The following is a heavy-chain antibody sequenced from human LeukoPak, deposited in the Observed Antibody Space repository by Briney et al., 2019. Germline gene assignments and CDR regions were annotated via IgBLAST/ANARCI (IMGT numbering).Heavy chain of an antibody. CDR3: ARGQSVYGSGSCYPLGY. D-gene: IGHD3-10*01. Sequence: SETLSLTCTVSGGSISSYYWTWVRQPPGKGLELIGEIDHSGSTNYNPSLKSRVTISVDSSKNQFSLKLSSVTAADTAVYYCARGQSVYGSGSCYPLGYWGRGTLVTVSS. V-gene: IGHV4-34*01. CDR1: GGSISSYY. CDR2: IDHSGST. J-gene: IGHJ4*02.